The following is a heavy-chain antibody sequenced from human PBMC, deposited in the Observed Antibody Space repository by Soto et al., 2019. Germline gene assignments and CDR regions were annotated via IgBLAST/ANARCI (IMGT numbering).Heavy chain of an antibody. CDR2: IDPSGGST. D-gene: IGHD4-17*01. Sequence: ASVKVSCKASGYTFTSYYMHWLRQAPGQGLEWMGIIDPSGGSTSYAQKFQGRVTMTRDTSTSTVYMELSSLRSEDTAVYYCVGDTDYGDYVFDYWGQGTLVTVSS. V-gene: IGHV1-46*01. CDR1: GYTFTSYY. CDR3: VGDTDYGDYVFDY. J-gene: IGHJ4*02.